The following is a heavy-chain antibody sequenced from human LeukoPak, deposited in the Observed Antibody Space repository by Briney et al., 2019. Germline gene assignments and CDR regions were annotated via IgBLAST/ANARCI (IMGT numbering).Heavy chain of an antibody. Sequence: ASVKVSCKASGYTFTGYYMHWVRQAPGQGLEWMGWINPNSGGTNYAQKFQGWVTMTRDTSISTAYMELSSLRSEDTAVYYCARGSLRGSWYHLWGQGTLVTVSS. D-gene: IGHD2-21*01. J-gene: IGHJ5*02. CDR2: INPNSGGT. V-gene: IGHV1-2*04. CDR1: GYTFTGYY. CDR3: ARGSLRGSWYHL.